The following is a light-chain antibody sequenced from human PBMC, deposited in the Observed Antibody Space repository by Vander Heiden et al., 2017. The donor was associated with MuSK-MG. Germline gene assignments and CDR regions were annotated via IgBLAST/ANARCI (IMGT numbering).Light chain of an antibody. CDR1: TGAVTSGYY. CDR2: STS. J-gene: IGLJ2*01. CDR3: LLYYGGARVV. V-gene: IGLV7-43*01. Sequence: QTVVPQEPSLTVSPGGTVTLTCASSTGAVTSGYYPNWFQQKPGQAPRALIYSTSNKHPWTPARFSGSLLGGKAALTLSGVQPEDEAEYYCLLYYGGARVVFGGGTKLTVL.